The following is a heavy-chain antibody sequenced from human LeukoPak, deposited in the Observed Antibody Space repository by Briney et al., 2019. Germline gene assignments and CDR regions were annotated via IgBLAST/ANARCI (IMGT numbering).Heavy chain of an antibody. Sequence: GASVKVSCKASGYTFTSYGISWVRQAPGQGLEWMGWISAYNGNTNHAQKLQGRVTMTTDTPTSTAYMELRSLRSDDTAVYYCARLWAPVSDYYGMDVWGQGTTVTVSS. CDR1: GYTFTSYG. J-gene: IGHJ6*02. V-gene: IGHV1-18*01. CDR3: ARLWAPVSDYYGMDV. D-gene: IGHD3-10*01. CDR2: ISAYNGNT.